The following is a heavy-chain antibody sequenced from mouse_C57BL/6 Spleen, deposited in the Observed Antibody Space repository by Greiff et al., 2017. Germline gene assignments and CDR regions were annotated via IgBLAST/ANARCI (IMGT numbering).Heavy chain of an antibody. CDR2: INPNNGGT. Sequence: EVKLQQSGPELVKPGASVKISCKASGYTFTDYYMNWVKQSHGKSLEWIGDINPNNGGTSYNQKFKGKATLTVDKSSSTAYMELRSLTSEDSAVYYCARDSTNSDWYFDVWGTGTTVTVSS. J-gene: IGHJ1*03. V-gene: IGHV1-26*01. CDR1: GYTFTDYY. D-gene: IGHD4-1*01. CDR3: ARDSTNSDWYFDV.